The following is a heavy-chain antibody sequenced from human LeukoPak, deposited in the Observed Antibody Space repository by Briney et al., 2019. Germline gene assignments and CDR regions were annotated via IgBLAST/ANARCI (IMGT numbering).Heavy chain of an antibody. D-gene: IGHD1-26*01. CDR2: ISYDGSNK. Sequence: GGSLRLSCAASGFTFSSYGMHWVRQAPGKRLEWVAVISYDGSNKYYADSVKGRFTISRDNSKNTLYLQMNSLRAEDTAVYYCATLPGIVGATNFDYWGQGTLVTVSS. CDR1: GFTFSSYG. J-gene: IGHJ4*02. V-gene: IGHV3-30*03. CDR3: ATLPGIVGATNFDY.